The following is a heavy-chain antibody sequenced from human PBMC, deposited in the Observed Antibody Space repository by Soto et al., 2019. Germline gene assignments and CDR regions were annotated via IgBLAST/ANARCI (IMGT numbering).Heavy chain of an antibody. V-gene: IGHV3-30*18. Sequence: PGGSVRLSCAASGFTFSSCGMHWVRQAPGKGLEWVAVISYDGSNKYYADSVKGRFTISRDNSKNTLYLQMNSLRAEDTAVYYCAKEPYMLWFGELRSSYFDYWGPGTLVTVSS. D-gene: IGHD3-10*01. CDR1: GFTFSSCG. CDR3: AKEPYMLWFGELRSSYFDY. CDR2: ISYDGSNK. J-gene: IGHJ4*02.